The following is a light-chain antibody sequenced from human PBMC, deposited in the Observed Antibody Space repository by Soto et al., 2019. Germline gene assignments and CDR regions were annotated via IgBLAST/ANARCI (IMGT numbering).Light chain of an antibody. CDR1: QSVGTS. J-gene: IGKJ4*01. CDR3: QQYGSSPFS. Sequence: EVVLTQSPDTLSLSPGERATLSCRASQSVGTSLAWYQQKPGQAPRLLIYGGSIRATGIPNRFSGSGSGTDLTLTVSRVEPEDFAVYRCQQYGSSPFSFGGGTKMEMK. CDR2: GGS. V-gene: IGKV3-20*01.